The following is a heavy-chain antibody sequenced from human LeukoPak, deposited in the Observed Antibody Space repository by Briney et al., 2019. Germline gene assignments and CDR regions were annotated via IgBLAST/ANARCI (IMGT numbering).Heavy chain of an antibody. Sequence: PGGSLRLSCAASGFTFSSYAMSWVRQAPGKGLEWVASINERGSERYYVDSVKGRFTISRDDAKKSVYLQMNSLRAEDTAVYYCARVTWTGVADWGQGTLVTVSS. D-gene: IGHD3/OR15-3a*01. CDR1: GFTFSSYA. CDR3: ARVTWTGVAD. J-gene: IGHJ4*02. CDR2: INERGSER. V-gene: IGHV3-7*01.